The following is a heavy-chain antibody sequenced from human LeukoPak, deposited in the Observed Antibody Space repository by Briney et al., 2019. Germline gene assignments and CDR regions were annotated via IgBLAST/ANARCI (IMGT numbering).Heavy chain of an antibody. CDR1: GFTFSNFA. CDR2: ISGSGDST. Sequence: GSLRLSCAASGFTFSNFAMSWVRQAPGKGLEWVSAISGSGDSTYYADSVKGRFTISRDNSKNTLYLQMNSLRAEDTAVYYCAKDLTMVRGVIRSAFDIWGQGTMVTVSS. V-gene: IGHV3-23*01. D-gene: IGHD3-10*01. CDR3: AKDLTMVRGVIRSAFDI. J-gene: IGHJ3*02.